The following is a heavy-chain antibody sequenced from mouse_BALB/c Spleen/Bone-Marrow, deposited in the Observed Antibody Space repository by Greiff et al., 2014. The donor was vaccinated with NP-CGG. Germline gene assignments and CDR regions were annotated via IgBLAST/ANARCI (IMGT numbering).Heavy chain of an antibody. J-gene: IGHJ3*01. Sequence: VQLQHPGAELMKPGASVKIFCKATGYTFSGYWIEWVKQRPGHGLEWIGEILPGSGSTNYNENFKGKATFTADTSSNTAYMQLSSLTSEDSAVYYCARSRDGYYGFAYWGQGTLVTVSA. CDR3: ARSRDGYYGFAY. CDR1: GYTFSGYW. CDR2: ILPGSGST. V-gene: IGHV1-9*01. D-gene: IGHD2-3*01.